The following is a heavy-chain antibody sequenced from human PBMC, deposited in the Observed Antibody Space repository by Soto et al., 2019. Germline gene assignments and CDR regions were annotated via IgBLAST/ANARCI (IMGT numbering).Heavy chain of an antibody. Sequence: GGSLSLSCPASGVFFSNFDMGWVSKAPGEGLEWVSGIGNLGGNTQYADSVKGRFTISRDNSKNTLYLEMNSLRVEDTATYYCAKDAPRRSGWYYFDYWGQGALVTVSS. J-gene: IGHJ4*02. V-gene: IGHV3-23*01. CDR1: GVFFSNFD. CDR2: IGNLGGNT. CDR3: AKDAPRRSGWYYFDY. D-gene: IGHD6-19*01.